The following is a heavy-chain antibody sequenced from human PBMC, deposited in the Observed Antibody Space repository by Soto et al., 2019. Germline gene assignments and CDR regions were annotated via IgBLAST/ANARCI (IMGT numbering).Heavy chain of an antibody. CDR3: ARGAIAAAGTLPY. J-gene: IGHJ4*02. V-gene: IGHV4-34*01. D-gene: IGHD6-13*01. CDR2: INHSGST. Sequence: ASETLSLTCAVYGGSFSGYYWSWIRQPPGKGLEWIGEINHSGSTNYNPSLKSRVTISVDTSKNQFSLKLSSVTAADTAVYYCARGAIAAAGTLPYWGQGTLVTVSS. CDR1: GGSFSGYY.